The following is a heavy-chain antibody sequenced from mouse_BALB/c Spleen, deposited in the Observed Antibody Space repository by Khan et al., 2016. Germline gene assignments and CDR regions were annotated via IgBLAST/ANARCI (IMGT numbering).Heavy chain of an antibody. Sequence: QIQLVQSGPELKKPGETVKISCKASGYTFTNSGMNWVKQAPGKGLKWVGWINTYTGEPTYADDFKGRFAFSLETSASTAYLQINNLKNEDMTTYFCARGAMATTGWYFDVWGAGTTVTVSS. CDR2: INTYTGEP. CDR1: GYTFTNSG. V-gene: IGHV9-1*02. CDR3: ARGAMATTGWYFDV. J-gene: IGHJ1*01. D-gene: IGHD2-2*01.